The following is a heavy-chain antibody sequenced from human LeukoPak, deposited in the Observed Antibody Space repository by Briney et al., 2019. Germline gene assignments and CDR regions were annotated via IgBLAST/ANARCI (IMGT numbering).Heavy chain of an antibody. CDR2: IYDSGST. D-gene: IGHD5-12*01. V-gene: IGHV4-59*01. CDR3: ARAGGYSGYDSVAFYS. CDR1: GGSISSYY. J-gene: IGHJ3*02. Sequence: SETLSLTCTVSGGSISSYYWSWLRQPPGKGRVWIGYIYDSGSTNYTPSLKGRVTISVDTSKNQFSLKLSSVTAADTAVYYCARAGGYSGYDSVAFYSWGQGTMVTVSS.